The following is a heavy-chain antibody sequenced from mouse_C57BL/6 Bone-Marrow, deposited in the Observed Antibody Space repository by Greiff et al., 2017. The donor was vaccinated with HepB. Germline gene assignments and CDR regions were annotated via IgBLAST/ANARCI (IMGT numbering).Heavy chain of an antibody. V-gene: IGHV1-39*01. D-gene: IGHD1-1*01. CDR2: INPNYGTT. CDR3: ARGFITTAVAPFY. J-gene: IGHJ2*01. Sequence: EVQLQQSGPELVKPGASVKISCKASGYSFTDYNMNWVKQSNGKSLEWIGVINPNYGTTSYNQKFKGKATLTVAQSSSTAYMQLNSLTSEDAAVYYCARGFITTAVAPFYWGQGTTLTVSS. CDR1: GYSFTDYN.